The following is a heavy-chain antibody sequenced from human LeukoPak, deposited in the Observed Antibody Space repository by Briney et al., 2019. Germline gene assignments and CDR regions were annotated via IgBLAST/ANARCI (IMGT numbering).Heavy chain of an antibody. V-gene: IGHV3-30*02. CDR2: IRYDGSNK. J-gene: IGHJ4*02. Sequence: PGGSLRLSCAASGFTFSSYGMHWVRQAPGKGLEWVAFIRYDGSNKYYADSVKGRFTISRDNSKNTLYLQMNSLRAEDTAVYYCAKYVGIAARQYPYFDYWGQGTLVTVSS. D-gene: IGHD6-6*01. CDR3: AKYVGIAARQYPYFDY. CDR1: GFTFSSYG.